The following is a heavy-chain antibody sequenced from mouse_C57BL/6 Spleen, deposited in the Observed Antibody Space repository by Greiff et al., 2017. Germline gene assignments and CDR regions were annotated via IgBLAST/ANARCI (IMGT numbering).Heavy chain of an antibody. CDR1: GYSITSGYD. D-gene: IGHD2-4*01. CDR2: ISYSGST. Sequence: EVKLVESGPGMVKPSQSLSLTCTVTGYSITSGYDWHWIRHFPGNKLEWMGYISYSGSTNYNPSLKSRISITHDTSKNHFFLKLNSVTTEDTATYYCARAGDYDWYFDVWGTGTTVTVSS. J-gene: IGHJ1*03. CDR3: ARAGDYDWYFDV. V-gene: IGHV3-1*01.